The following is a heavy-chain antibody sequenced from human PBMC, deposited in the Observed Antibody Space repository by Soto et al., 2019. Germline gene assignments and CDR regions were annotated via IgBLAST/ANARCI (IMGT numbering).Heavy chain of an antibody. CDR3: ARGVYGSGNYYTGPSAFDI. Sequence: QVQLEQSGAEVKKPGSSVKVSCKASGGTLSDHGVAWLRQAPGQGLEWMGGTIPVFNPAKYAQKFQGRVTVTADKFKNIAYMELSSLRSEDTAFYFCARGVYGSGNYYTGPSAFDIWGQGTMVIVSS. J-gene: IGHJ3*02. D-gene: IGHD3-10*01. CDR2: TIPVFNPA. V-gene: IGHV1-69*06. CDR1: GGTLSDHG.